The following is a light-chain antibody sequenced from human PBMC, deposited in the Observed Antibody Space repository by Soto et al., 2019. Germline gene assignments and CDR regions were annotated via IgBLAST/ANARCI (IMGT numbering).Light chain of an antibody. CDR2: DAS. CDR1: QSVSSY. J-gene: IGKJ3*01. V-gene: IGKV3-11*01. Sequence: EIVLTQSPATLSLSPGERATLSCRASQSVSSYLAWYQQKPGQAPRLLIYDASNRATGIPARFSGSGSGTDFTLTISSLEPEDFAVYYCQQRSNWPPKGPFGPGTKVDIK. CDR3: QQRSNWPPKGP.